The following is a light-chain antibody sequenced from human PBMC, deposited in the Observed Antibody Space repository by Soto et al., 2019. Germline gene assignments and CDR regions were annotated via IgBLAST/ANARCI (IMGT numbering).Light chain of an antibody. CDR1: QSVSSSY. Sequence: EIVLTQSPGTLSLSPGERATLSCRASQSVSSSYLAWYQQKPGQAPRLLIYGASSRATGIPDRFSGSGSGTDFTLTISRREPEDFAVYYCHQYGSSPWTFGQGTKVDIK. J-gene: IGKJ1*01. CDR2: GAS. V-gene: IGKV3-20*01. CDR3: HQYGSSPWT.